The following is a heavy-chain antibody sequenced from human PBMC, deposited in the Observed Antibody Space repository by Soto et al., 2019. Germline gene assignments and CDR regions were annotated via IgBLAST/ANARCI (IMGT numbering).Heavy chain of an antibody. CDR3: AHSPMDYDFWSGYYTRLCFDY. CDR1: GFSLSTSGVG. V-gene: IGHV2-5*01. CDR2: IYWNDDK. D-gene: IGHD3-3*01. Sequence: SGPTLVNPTQTLTLTCTFSGFSLSTSGVGVGWIRQPPGKALEWLALIYWNDDKRYSPSLKSRLTITKDTSKNQVVLTMTNMDPVDTATYYCAHSPMDYDFWSGYYTRLCFDYWGQGTLVTVSS. J-gene: IGHJ4*02.